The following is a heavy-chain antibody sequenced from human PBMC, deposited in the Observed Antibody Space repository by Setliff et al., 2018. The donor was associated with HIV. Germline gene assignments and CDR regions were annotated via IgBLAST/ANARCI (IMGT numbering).Heavy chain of an antibody. CDR2: INHSGNT. CDR1: GGSFSGYY. J-gene: IGHJ5*02. CDR3: ARALRGRFDP. Sequence: SETLSLTCVAYGGSFSGYYWSWIRQSPGKGLEWIAEINHSGNTNYNPSLKNRVTASVDASSNQFSLTLTSVTAADTAVYYCARALRGRFDPWGQGALVTVS. V-gene: IGHV4-34*01.